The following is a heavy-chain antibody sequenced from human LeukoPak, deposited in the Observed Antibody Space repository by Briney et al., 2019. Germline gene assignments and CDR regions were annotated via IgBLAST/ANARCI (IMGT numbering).Heavy chain of an antibody. Sequence: PGGSLRLSCATSGFTFSGSAIHWVRQASGKGLEWVGRIRSKANSYATTDVASVRGRFSISRDDSKNTAYLQMDSLKTEDTAVYYCTRPSYDSSVSGVVYWGQGTLDTVSS. J-gene: IGHJ4*02. CDR2: IRSKANSYAT. CDR1: GFTFSGSA. D-gene: IGHD3-22*01. V-gene: IGHV3-73*01. CDR3: TRPSYDSSVSGVVY.